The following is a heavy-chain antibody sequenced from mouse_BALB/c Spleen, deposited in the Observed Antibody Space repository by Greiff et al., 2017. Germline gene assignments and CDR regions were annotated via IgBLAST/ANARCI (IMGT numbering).Heavy chain of an antibody. J-gene: IGHJ3*01. V-gene: IGHV5-6-3*01. D-gene: IGHD2-14*01. CDR2: INSNGGST. CDR1: GFTFSSYG. CDR3: ACRYDAWFAY. Sequence: EVQLQESGGGLVQPGGSLKLSCAASGFTFSSYGMSWVRQTPDKRLELVATINSNGGSTYYPDSVKGRFTISRDNAKNTLYLQMSSLKSEDTAMYYCACRYDAWFAYWGQGTLVTVSA.